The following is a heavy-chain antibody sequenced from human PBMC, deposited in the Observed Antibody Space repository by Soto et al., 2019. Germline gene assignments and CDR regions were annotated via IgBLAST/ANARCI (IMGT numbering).Heavy chain of an antibody. CDR3: ARDSRSWCFDY. V-gene: IGHV3-30-3*01. D-gene: IGHD6-13*01. J-gene: IGHJ4*02. Sequence: GGSLRLSCAASGFTFSSYAMHWVRQAPGKGLEWVAVISYDGSSKYYADSVKGRFTISRDNSKNTLYLQMNSLRAEDTAVYYCARDSRSWCFDYWGQGTLVTVSS. CDR2: ISYDGSSK. CDR1: GFTFSSYA.